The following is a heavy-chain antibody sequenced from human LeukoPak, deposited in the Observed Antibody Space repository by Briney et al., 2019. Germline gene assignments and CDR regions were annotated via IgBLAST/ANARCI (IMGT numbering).Heavy chain of an antibody. CDR2: IIDVGGT. CDR1: GSTLTEHA. Sequence: GGSLRLSCAVSGSTLTEHAWSWVRQAPGEGLEWVSGIIDVGGTYYADSVKGRFTISRDSSKNTLYLQMNSLRAEDTATYYCAKDYCRGGNGPLPFFDSWGQGTLVTVSS. D-gene: IGHD2-15*01. V-gene: IGHV3-23*01. CDR3: AKDYCRGGNGPLPFFDS. J-gene: IGHJ4*02.